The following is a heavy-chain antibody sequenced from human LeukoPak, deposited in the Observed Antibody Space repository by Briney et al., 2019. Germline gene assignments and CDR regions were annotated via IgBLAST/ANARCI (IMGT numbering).Heavy chain of an antibody. Sequence: GGSLRLSCAASGFIISSYWMTWVRQAPGKGLEWVANIKQDGSEKNYVDSVKGRFTVSRDNAKNSLYLQMNSLRVEDTAVYYCAREVTARRLGSWVDPWGQGTLVIVSS. D-gene: IGHD6-6*01. J-gene: IGHJ5*02. CDR3: AREVTARRLGSWVDP. CDR1: GFIISSYW. V-gene: IGHV3-7*01. CDR2: IKQDGSEK.